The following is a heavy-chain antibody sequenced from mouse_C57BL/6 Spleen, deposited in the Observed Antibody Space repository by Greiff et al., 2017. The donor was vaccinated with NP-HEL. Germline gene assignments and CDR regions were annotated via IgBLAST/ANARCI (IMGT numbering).Heavy chain of an antibody. CDR1: GYTFTDYE. Sequence: VQLQQSGAELVRPGASVTLSCKASGYTFTDYEMHWVKQTPVHGLEWIGAIDPETGGTAYNQKFKGKAILTADKSSSTAYMELRSLTSEDSAVYYCTGLRRDWYFDVWGTGTTVTVSS. CDR3: TGLRRDWYFDV. V-gene: IGHV1-15*01. D-gene: IGHD2-4*01. CDR2: IDPETGGT. J-gene: IGHJ1*03.